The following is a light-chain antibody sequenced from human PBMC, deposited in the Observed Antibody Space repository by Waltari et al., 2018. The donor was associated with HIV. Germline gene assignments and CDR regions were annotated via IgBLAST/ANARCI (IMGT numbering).Light chain of an antibody. Sequence: DIQMTQSPSSLSASVGDRVIITCRASQAIANYLNWYQQKPGKAPKVLIYAASSLESGVPSRFSGSGFGTDFTLTSTALQPEDFGTYYCQQSYSTPPYTFGPGTKLEI. CDR2: AAS. J-gene: IGKJ2*01. V-gene: IGKV1-39*01. CDR1: QAIANY. CDR3: QQSYSTPPYT.